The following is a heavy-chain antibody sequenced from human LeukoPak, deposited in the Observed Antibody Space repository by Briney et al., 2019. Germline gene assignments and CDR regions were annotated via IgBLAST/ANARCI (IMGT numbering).Heavy chain of an antibody. J-gene: IGHJ4*02. CDR2: IYYSGST. D-gene: IGHD6-6*01. Sequence: PSETLSLTCSVSGGSISGYYWSWIRQPPGKGLEWIGYIYYSGSTYYNPSLKSRVTISVDTSKNQFSLKLSSVTAADTAVYYCASLYSSSWDYYFDYWGQGTLVTVSS. V-gene: IGHV4-59*06. CDR3: ASLYSSSWDYYFDY. CDR1: GGSISGYY.